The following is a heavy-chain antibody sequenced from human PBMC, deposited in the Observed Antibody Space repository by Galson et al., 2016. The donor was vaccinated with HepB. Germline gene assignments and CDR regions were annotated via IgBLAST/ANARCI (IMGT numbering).Heavy chain of an antibody. Sequence: SLRLSCAASGFVFSNHGLHWVRQAPGKGLEWVAGISHDGSNDHYADSVRGRFSASRDNSKNTMSLQMFSLTVEDTAVYYCAKGRAPGVVDWFDPWGQGTLVTVSS. CDR1: GFVFSNHG. D-gene: IGHD2-2*01. V-gene: IGHV3-30*18. CDR3: AKGRAPGVVDWFDP. J-gene: IGHJ5*02. CDR2: ISHDGSND.